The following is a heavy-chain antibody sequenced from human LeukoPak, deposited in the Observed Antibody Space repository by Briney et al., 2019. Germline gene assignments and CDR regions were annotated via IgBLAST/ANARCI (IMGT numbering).Heavy chain of an antibody. Sequence: PSETLSLTCTVSGGSISSSSYYWGWIRQPPGKGLEWIGSIYYSGSTYYNPSLKSRVTISVDTSKNQFSLKLSSVTAADTAVYYCARARMQYSGSYAGMDVWGQGTTVTVSS. CDR2: IYYSGST. CDR3: ARARMQYSGSYAGMDV. D-gene: IGHD1-26*01. V-gene: IGHV4-39*07. J-gene: IGHJ6*02. CDR1: GGSISSSSYY.